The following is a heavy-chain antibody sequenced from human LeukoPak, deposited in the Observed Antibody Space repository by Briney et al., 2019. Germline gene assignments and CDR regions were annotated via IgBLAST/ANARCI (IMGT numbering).Heavy chain of an antibody. J-gene: IGHJ3*02. Sequence: SETLSLTCAVYGGSFSGYYWSWIRQPAGKGLEWIGRIYTSGSTNYNPSLKSRVTISVDTSKNHFSLKLSSVTAEDTALYYCARASLRTYTYGFTHDAFDIWGQGTMVTVSS. V-gene: IGHV4-59*10. CDR3: ARASLRTYTYGFTHDAFDI. CDR2: IYTSGST. CDR1: GGSFSGYY. D-gene: IGHD5-18*01.